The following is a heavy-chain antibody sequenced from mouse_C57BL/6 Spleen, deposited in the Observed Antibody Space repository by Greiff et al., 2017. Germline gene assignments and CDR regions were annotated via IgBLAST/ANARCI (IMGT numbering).Heavy chain of an antibody. CDR3: ARKTGLIHYFDY. CDR1: GYTFTSYT. D-gene: IGHD3-1*01. J-gene: IGHJ2*01. CDR2: INPSSGYT. Sequence: VQLQQSGAELARPGASVKMSCKASGYTFTSYTMHWVKQRPGQGLEWIGYINPSSGYTKYNQKFKDKATLTADKSSSTAYMQLSSLTSEDSAVYYCARKTGLIHYFDYWGQGTTLTVSP. V-gene: IGHV1-4*01.